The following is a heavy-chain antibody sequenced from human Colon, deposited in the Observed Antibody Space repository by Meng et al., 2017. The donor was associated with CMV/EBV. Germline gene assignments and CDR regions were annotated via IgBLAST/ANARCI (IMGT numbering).Heavy chain of an antibody. CDR1: GFTFSSYW. V-gene: IGHV3-74*03. D-gene: IGHD6-13*01. CDR3: ARGGAAALTH. J-gene: IGHJ4*02. CDR2: INSDGSST. Sequence: GESLKISCAASGFTFSSYWMHWVRQAPGKGLVWVSRINSDGSSTKYADSVKGRFTISRDNVKNSLNLQMDSLRVEDTAVYYCARGGAAALTHWGQGTLVTVSS.